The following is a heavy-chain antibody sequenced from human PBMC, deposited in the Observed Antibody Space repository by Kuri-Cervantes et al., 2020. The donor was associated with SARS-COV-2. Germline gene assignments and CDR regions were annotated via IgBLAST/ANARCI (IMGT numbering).Heavy chain of an antibody. CDR1: GFTVSSNY. Sequence: GGSLRLSCAASGFTVSSNYMSWVRQAPGKGLEWVSVIYSGGSTYYADSVKGRFTISRDNSKNTLYLQMNSLRAEDTAVYYSARDLRLGNSLDYWGQGTLVTVSS. D-gene: IGHD7-27*01. CDR3: ARDLRLGNSLDY. V-gene: IGHV3-53*01. J-gene: IGHJ4*02. CDR2: IYSGGST.